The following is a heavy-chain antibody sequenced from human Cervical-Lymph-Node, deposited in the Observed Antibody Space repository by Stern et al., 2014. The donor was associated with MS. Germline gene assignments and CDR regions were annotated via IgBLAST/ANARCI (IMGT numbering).Heavy chain of an antibody. V-gene: IGHV1-24*01. CDR3: ATDRDDFRSGYSAPTKGYGLDV. D-gene: IGHD3-3*01. Sequence: VPLLGSGAEVKKPGASVKASCKVSGATLTELSRRWVRQAPGKGLERMGGFDPEVGETIYAQNIPGRDTMTEYTSPHTSYIELSSLRSEDTAVYYGATDRDDFRSGYSAPTKGYGLDVWGQGTTVTVTS. J-gene: IGHJ6*02. CDR1: GATLTELS. CDR2: FDPEVGET.